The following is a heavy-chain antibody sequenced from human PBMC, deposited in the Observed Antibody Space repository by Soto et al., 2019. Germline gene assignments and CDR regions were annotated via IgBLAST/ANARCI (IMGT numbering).Heavy chain of an antibody. CDR2: IVVGSGNT. CDR3: AADLELLGLLDY. V-gene: IGHV1-58*02. J-gene: IGHJ4*02. CDR1: GGTFSSYA. D-gene: IGHD1-26*01. Sequence: SVKVSCKASGGTFSSYAISWVRQARGQRLEWIGWIVVGSGNTNYAQKFQERVTITRDMSTSTAYMELSSLRSEDTAVYYCAADLELLGLLDYWGQGTLVTVSS.